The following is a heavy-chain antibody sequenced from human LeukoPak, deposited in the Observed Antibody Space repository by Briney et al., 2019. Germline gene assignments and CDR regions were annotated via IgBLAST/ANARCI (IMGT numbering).Heavy chain of an antibody. CDR1: GFSFSDYD. V-gene: IGHV3-48*01. CDR2: ISSISSTI. J-gene: IGHJ1*01. Sequence: GGSLRLSCAASGFSFSDYDMNWVRQAPGKGLEWVSYISSISSTIYYADSVKGRFTISRDNAKNSLYLQMNSLRAEDTAVYYCARLSPSGWYGYFQQWGQGTRVTVSA. CDR3: ARLSPSGWYGYFQQ. D-gene: IGHD6-19*01.